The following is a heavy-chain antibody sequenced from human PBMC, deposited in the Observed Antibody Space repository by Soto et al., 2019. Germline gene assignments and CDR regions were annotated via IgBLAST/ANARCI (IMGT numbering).Heavy chain of an antibody. CDR1: GGSISSGGYY. V-gene: IGHV4-31*03. CDR3: ARAPRGSTVTTNYYMDV. CDR2: IYYSGST. J-gene: IGHJ6*03. D-gene: IGHD4-17*01. Sequence: PSETLSLTCTVSGGSISSGGYYWSWIRQHPGKGLEWIGYIYYSGSTYYNPSLKSRVTISVDTSKNQFSLKLSSVTAADTAVYYCARAPRGSTVTTNYYMDVWGKGTTVTVSS.